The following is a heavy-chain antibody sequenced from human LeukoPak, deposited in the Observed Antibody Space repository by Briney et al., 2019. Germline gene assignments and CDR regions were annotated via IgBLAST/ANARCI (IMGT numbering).Heavy chain of an antibody. Sequence: PGGSLRLSCAASGFTFINAWMAWVRQAPGKGLEWVGRIKAKAHGGTTDYAAPVKGRFTISRDDSKNTLYLQMNSLKTEDTAVYYCTTDLNSGSYDYWGQGTLVTVSS. CDR2: IKAKAHGGTT. CDR1: GFTFINAW. D-gene: IGHD1-26*01. CDR3: TTDLNSGSYDY. V-gene: IGHV3-15*01. J-gene: IGHJ4*02.